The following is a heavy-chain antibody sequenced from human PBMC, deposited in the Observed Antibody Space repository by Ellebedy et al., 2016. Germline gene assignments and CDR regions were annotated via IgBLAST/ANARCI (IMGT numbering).Heavy chain of an antibody. V-gene: IGHV1-69*13. Sequence: SVKVSXXVSGGSFSNYAISWVRQAPGQGLEWLGGIIPIFRTGKYPQSFQDRVTITADESTRTVYMELSGLRSADTAVYFCARLRGYSGYDLDEHWGQGTLVNVSS. D-gene: IGHD5-12*01. CDR3: ARLRGYSGYDLDEH. J-gene: IGHJ4*02. CDR1: GGSFSNYA. CDR2: IIPIFRTG.